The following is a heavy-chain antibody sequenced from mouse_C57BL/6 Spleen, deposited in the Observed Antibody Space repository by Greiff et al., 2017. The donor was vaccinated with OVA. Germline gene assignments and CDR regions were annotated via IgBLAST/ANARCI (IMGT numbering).Heavy chain of an antibody. D-gene: IGHD2-3*01. CDR3: ARDPLYDGYYVGYFDV. CDR1: GYAFSSSW. V-gene: IGHV1-82*01. J-gene: IGHJ1*03. CDR2: IYPGDGDT. Sequence: QVQLQQSGPELVKPGASVKISCKASGYAFSSSWMNWVKQRPGKGLEWIGRIYPGDGDTNYNGKFKGKATLTADKSSSTAYMQLSSLTSEDSAVYFCARDPLYDGYYVGYFDVWGTGTTVTVSS.